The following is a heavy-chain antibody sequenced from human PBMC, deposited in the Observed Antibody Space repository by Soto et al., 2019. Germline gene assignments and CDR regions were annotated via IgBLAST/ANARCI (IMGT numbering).Heavy chain of an antibody. Sequence: PGGSLRLSCAASGFTFSDAWINWVRQAPGKGLEWVGRIKSKIDGGTKDFAAPVKGRFAISRDDSRDMVYMEMYSLKTDDPAVYYCTTDSLFTGQLVRMDNWGHGTLVTVSS. CDR1: GFTFSDAW. CDR2: IKSKIDGGTK. V-gene: IGHV3-15*07. CDR3: TTDSLFTGQLVRMDN. J-gene: IGHJ4*01. D-gene: IGHD3-9*01.